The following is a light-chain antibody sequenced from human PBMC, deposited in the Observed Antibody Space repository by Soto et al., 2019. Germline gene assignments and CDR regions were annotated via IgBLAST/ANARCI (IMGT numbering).Light chain of an antibody. CDR3: QQLDSNPIT. CDR1: QDIRSY. V-gene: IGKV1-9*01. Sequence: DIQLTQSPSFLPASMGDRVTITCRASQDIRSYLAWYQQMPGKAPKLLIYAASTLESGVPSRFSGSGSGTEFTLTISPLQPEDFATYYCQQLDSNPITFGQGTRLDI. J-gene: IGKJ5*01. CDR2: AAS.